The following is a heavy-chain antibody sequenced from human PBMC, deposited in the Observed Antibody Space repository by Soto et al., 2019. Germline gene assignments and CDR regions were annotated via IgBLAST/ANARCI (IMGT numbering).Heavy chain of an antibody. CDR2: IKRDGSTT. J-gene: IGHJ6*03. CDR3: VRGPINYYYEGV. Sequence: GGSLRLSCAASGFTFSDYWMHWVRQAPGKGLEWVSRIKRDGSTTNYADSVKGRFTISRENAKNTMYLEMNSLRVEHTDDYYCVRGPINYYYEGVWCKGITVTVS. V-gene: IGHV3-74*01. CDR1: GFTFSDYW.